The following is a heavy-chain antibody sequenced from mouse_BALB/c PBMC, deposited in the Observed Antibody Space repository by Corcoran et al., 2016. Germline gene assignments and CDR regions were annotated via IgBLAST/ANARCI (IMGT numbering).Heavy chain of an antibody. CDR3: AITTEVADYYAMDY. V-gene: IGHV9-3-1*01. Sequence: QTQLVQSGPELKKPGETVKISCKASVYTFTNYGMNWVKQAPGKGLKWMGWINTYSGEPTYADDFKGRFAFSLEISASTAYLLINNRKNEDTATYFCAITTEVADYYAMDYWGQGTSVTVSS. CDR2: INTYSGEP. J-gene: IGHJ4*01. D-gene: IGHD1-1*01. CDR1: VYTFTNYG.